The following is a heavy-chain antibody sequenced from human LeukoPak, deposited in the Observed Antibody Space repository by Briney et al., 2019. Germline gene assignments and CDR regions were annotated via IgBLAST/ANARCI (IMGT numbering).Heavy chain of an antibody. CDR3: ARHGESYYDSSGYYFPFDY. D-gene: IGHD3-22*01. J-gene: IGHJ4*02. CDR1: GGSFSGYY. Sequence: SETLSLTCAVYGGSFSGYYWSWIRQPPGKGLEWIGEINHSGSTNYNPSLKSRVTISVDTSKNQFSLKLSSVTAADTAVYYCARHGESYYDSSGYYFPFDYWGQGTLVTVSS. V-gene: IGHV4-34*01. CDR2: INHSGST.